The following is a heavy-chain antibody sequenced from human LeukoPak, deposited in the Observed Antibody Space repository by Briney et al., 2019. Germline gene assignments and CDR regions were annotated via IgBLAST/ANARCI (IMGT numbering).Heavy chain of an antibody. CDR1: GYSFTSYW. Sequence: GESLKISFKGSGYSFTSYWIGWVRQMPGKGLGWMGIIYPGDSDTRYSPSFQGQVTISADKSISTAYLQWSSLKASDTAMYYCASLVDERPDYDFWSGYFDYWGQGTLVTVSS. CDR2: IYPGDSDT. J-gene: IGHJ4*02. D-gene: IGHD3-3*01. CDR3: ASLVDERPDYDFWSGYFDY. V-gene: IGHV5-51*01.